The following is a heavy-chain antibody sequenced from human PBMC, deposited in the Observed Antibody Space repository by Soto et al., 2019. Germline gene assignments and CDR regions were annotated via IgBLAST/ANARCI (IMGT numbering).Heavy chain of an antibody. CDR1: GYSISSGYY. Sequence: SETLSLTCDVSGYSISSGYYWGWIRQPPGKGLEWVASIYQSGSTYYNPSLNSRVTISLDTSKNRFSLNLSSVTAADTAVYYCARISGLPVTRGVPIMFDYWGQGVLVTVSS. CDR3: ARISGLPVTRGVPIMFDY. V-gene: IGHV4-38-2*01. J-gene: IGHJ4*02. CDR2: IYQSGST. D-gene: IGHD3-10*01.